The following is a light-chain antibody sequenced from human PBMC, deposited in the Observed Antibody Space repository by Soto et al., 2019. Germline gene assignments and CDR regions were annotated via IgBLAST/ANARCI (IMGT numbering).Light chain of an antibody. Sequence: DTVMTQSPLSLPVTPGEPASISCRPSQSLLHSNGYNYLDWYLQKPGQSPQLLIYMGSNRASGVPDRFSGSGSGTDFTLKISRVEAEDVGVYYCMQALQTPITFGQGTKVDIK. CDR3: MQALQTPIT. CDR2: MGS. CDR1: QSLLHSNGYNY. V-gene: IGKV2-28*01. J-gene: IGKJ1*01.